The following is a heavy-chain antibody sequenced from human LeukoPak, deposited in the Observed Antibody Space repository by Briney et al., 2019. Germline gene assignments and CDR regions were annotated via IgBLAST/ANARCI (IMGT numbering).Heavy chain of an antibody. CDR1: GGSISSYY. CDR2: IYYSGST. J-gene: IGHJ4*02. D-gene: IGHD6-19*01. V-gene: IGHV4-59*08. Sequence: PSETLSLTCTVSGGSISSYYWSWIRQPPGKGLEWIGYIYYSGSTNYNPSLKSRVTISVDTSKNQFSLKLSSVTAADTAVYYCARHLYSSEGVDYWGQGTLVTVSS. CDR3: ARHLYSSEGVDY.